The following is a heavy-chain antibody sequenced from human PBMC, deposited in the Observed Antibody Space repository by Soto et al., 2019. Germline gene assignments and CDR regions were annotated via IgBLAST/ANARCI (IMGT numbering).Heavy chain of an antibody. CDR3: ARGGEATSFDY. V-gene: IGHV4-31*03. CDR2: IYYSGST. CDR1: GGSISSGGYY. J-gene: IGHJ4*02. D-gene: IGHD3-16*01. Sequence: SETLSLTCTVSGGSISSGGYYWSWIRQHPGKGLEWIGYIYYSGSTYYNPSLKSRVTISVDTSKNQCSLKLSSVTAADTAVYYCARGGEATSFDYWGQGTLVTVSS.